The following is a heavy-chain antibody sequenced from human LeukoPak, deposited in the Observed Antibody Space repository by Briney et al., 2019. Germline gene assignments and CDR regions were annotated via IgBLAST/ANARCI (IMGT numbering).Heavy chain of an antibody. Sequence: PGGSLRLSCAASGFTFSSYGMHWVRQAPGKGLEWVALISYDGSNKFYVDSVKGRFTISRDNSKNTLYLQMNSLRAEDTAVYYCAKDRPGGSGERGIDYWGQGALVSVSS. J-gene: IGHJ4*02. V-gene: IGHV3-30*18. CDR1: GFTFSSYG. D-gene: IGHD3-10*01. CDR2: ISYDGSNK. CDR3: AKDRPGGSGERGIDY.